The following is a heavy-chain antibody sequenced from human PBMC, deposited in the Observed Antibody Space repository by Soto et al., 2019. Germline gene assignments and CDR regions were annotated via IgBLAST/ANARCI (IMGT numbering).Heavy chain of an antibody. J-gene: IGHJ5*02. CDR1: GYSFTSYW. CDR2: IYPGDSDT. Sequence: PGESLKISCKGSGYSFTSYWIGWVRQMPGKGLEWMGIIYPGDSDTRYSPSFQGQVTISADKSISTAYLQWSSLKASDTAMYYCARASSSSYGRGHWFDPWGQGTLVTVSS. V-gene: IGHV5-51*01. CDR3: ARASSSSYGRGHWFDP. D-gene: IGHD6-13*01.